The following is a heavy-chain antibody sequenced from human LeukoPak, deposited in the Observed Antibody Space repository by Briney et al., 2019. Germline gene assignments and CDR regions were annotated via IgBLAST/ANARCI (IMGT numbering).Heavy chain of an antibody. D-gene: IGHD3-16*02. CDR2: ISSSSSYI. V-gene: IGHV3-21*01. CDR3: AREMDDYVWGSYLDIDY. J-gene: IGHJ4*02. CDR1: GFTSSSYS. Sequence: GGSLRLSCAASGFTSSSYSMNWVRQAPGKGLEWVSSISSSSSYIYYADSVKGRFTISRDNAKNSLYLQMNSLRAEDTAVYYCAREMDDYVWGSYLDIDYWGQGTLVTVSS.